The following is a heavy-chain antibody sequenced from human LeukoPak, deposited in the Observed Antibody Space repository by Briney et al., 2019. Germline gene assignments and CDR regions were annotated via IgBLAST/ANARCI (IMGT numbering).Heavy chain of an antibody. CDR1: GGSFSGYY. Sequence: SETLSLTCAVYGGSFSGYYWSWIRQPPGKGLEWIGEINHSGSTNYNPSLKSRVTISVDTSKNQFSLKLSSVTAADTAVYYCARGPPPSPVVVAMGAYFDYWGQGTLVTVSS. V-gene: IGHV4-34*01. CDR2: INHSGST. J-gene: IGHJ4*02. CDR3: ARGPPPSPVVVAMGAYFDY. D-gene: IGHD2-15*01.